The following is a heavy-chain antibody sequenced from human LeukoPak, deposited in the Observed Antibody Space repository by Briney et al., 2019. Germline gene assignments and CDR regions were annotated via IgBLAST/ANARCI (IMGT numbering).Heavy chain of an antibody. Sequence: GGSLRLSCAASGFTFRNYAMTWVRQAPGKGLEWVAVISYDGSNKYYADSVKGRFTISRDNSKNTLYLQMNSLRAEDTAVYYCARGESSSWYEDYWGQGTLVTVSS. D-gene: IGHD6-13*01. CDR3: ARGESSSWYEDY. J-gene: IGHJ4*02. V-gene: IGHV3-30-3*01. CDR2: ISYDGSNK. CDR1: GFTFRNYA.